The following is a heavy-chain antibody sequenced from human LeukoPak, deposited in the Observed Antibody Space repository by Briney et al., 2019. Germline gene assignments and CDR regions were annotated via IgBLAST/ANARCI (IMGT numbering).Heavy chain of an antibody. CDR3: AKVSQKVVVAVYFDY. CDR2: LSGSGGST. CDR1: GFTFSSYA. Sequence: GGSLRLSCAASGFTFSSYAMSWVRQAPGKGLEWVSALSGSGGSTYYADSVKGRFTISRDNSKNTLYLQMNSLRAEDTAVYYCAKVSQKVVVAVYFDYWGQGTLVTVSS. J-gene: IGHJ4*02. D-gene: IGHD2-15*01. V-gene: IGHV3-23*01.